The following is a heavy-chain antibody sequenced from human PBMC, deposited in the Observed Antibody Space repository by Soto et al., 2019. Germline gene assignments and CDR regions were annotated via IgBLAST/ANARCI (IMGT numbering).Heavy chain of an antibody. CDR3: ARDYCISTSCEGGV. J-gene: IGHJ6*02. D-gene: IGHD2-2*01. Sequence: SETLSLTCTVSGGSISSNSYYWGWIRQPPGKGLEWIGSIPYTGDTNYNPSLKSRVTISVDTSKNQFSMSSLRSEDTVVYYCARDYCISTSCEGGVWGQGTTVTVSS. V-gene: IGHV4-39*02. CDR1: GGSISSNSYY. CDR2: IPYTGDT.